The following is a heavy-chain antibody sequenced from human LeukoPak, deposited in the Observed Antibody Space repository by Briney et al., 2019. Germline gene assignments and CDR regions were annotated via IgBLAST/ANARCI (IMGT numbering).Heavy chain of an antibody. CDR2: IYHSGST. Sequence: SETLSLTCIVSGGSISNYYWTWIRQPPGKGLEWIGSIYHSGSTYYNPSLKSRVTISVDTSKNQFSLRLSSVTAADTAVYYCARDWIAAANDIWGQGTMVTVSS. J-gene: IGHJ3*02. V-gene: IGHV4-38-2*02. D-gene: IGHD6-13*01. CDR1: GGSISNYY. CDR3: ARDWIAAANDI.